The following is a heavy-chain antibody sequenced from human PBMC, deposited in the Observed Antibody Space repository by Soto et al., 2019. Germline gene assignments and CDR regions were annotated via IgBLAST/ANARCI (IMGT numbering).Heavy chain of an antibody. CDR3: AHSLYSIIWLVTFEP. CDR2: IYWDDDK. V-gene: IGHV2-5*02. Sequence: QITLKESGPTLVKPTQTLTLTCTFSGFSLSTSGVGVGWIRQPPGKALEWLALIYWDDDKRYSPSLKSRLTVTQYTSNNQLVRTMHSMHPVDTATSYCAHSLYSIIWLVTFEPWGQGPLVTVSS. D-gene: IGHD4-4*01. CDR1: GFSLSTSGVG. J-gene: IGHJ5*02.